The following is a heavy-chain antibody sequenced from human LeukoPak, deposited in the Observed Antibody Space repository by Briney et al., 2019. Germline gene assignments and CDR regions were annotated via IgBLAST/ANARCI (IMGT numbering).Heavy chain of an antibody. Sequence: GGSLRLSCAASGFTFSSYAMSWVRQAPGQGLEWMGIINPSGGSTSYARKFQGRVTMTRDTSTSTVYMELSSLRSEDTAVYYCARDGYYGSGSYPPNWFDPWGQGTLVTVSS. CDR2: INPSGGST. D-gene: IGHD3-10*01. CDR1: GFTFSSYA. J-gene: IGHJ5*02. CDR3: ARDGYYGSGSYPPNWFDP. V-gene: IGHV1-46*01.